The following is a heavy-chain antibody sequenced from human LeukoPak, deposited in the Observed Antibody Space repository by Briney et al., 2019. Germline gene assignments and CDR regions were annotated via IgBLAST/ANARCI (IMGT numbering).Heavy chain of an antibody. CDR2: IYYSGST. CDR1: GGSISSSSYY. Sequence: SETLSLTCTVSGGSISSSSYYWGWIRQPPGKGLEWIGSIYYSGSTYYNPSLKSRVTISVDTSKNQFSLKLSSVTAADTAVYYCARVGLELRAFDYWGQGTLVTVSS. V-gene: IGHV4-39*07. J-gene: IGHJ4*02. D-gene: IGHD1-7*01. CDR3: ARVGLELRAFDY.